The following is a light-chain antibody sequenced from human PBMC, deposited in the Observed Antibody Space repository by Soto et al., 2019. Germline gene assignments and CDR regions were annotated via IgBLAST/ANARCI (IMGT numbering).Light chain of an antibody. CDR1: QSISSY. CDR3: QQSYSTPHT. J-gene: IGKJ3*01. Sequence: DIQMTQSPSSLSASVGDRVTITCRASQSISSYLNWYQQKPGKAPKLLIYAASSLQSGVPSRFSGSRSGTDFALTISSLQPEDFAPYYCQQSYSTPHTFGPGTKVDIK. V-gene: IGKV1-39*01. CDR2: AAS.